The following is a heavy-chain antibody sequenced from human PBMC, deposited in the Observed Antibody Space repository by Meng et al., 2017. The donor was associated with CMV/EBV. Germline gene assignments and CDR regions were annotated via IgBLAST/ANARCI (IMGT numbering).Heavy chain of an antibody. CDR3: ARARERITIFGEVTYFGMDV. D-gene: IGHD3-3*01. V-gene: IGHV3-48*03. CDR2: ISSSGSTI. J-gene: IGHJ6*02. CDR1: GFTFSSYE. Sequence: GESLKISCAASGFTFSSYEMNWVRQAPGKGLEWVSYISSSGSTIYYADSVKGRFTISRDNAKNSLYLQMNSLRAEDTAVYYCARARERITIFGEVTYFGMDVWGQGTTVTVSS.